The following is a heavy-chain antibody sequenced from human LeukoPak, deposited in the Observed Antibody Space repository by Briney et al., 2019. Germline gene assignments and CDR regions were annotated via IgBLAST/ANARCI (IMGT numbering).Heavy chain of an antibody. Sequence: ASDKVSCKVSGYTLTELSMHWVRQAPGKGLEWMGGFDPEDGETIYAQKFQGRVTMTEDTSTDTAYMELSSLRSEDTAVYYCATTSSLGSMYYYDSSPYGAFDIWGQGTMVTVSS. V-gene: IGHV1-24*01. D-gene: IGHD3-22*01. CDR2: FDPEDGET. CDR3: ATTSSLGSMYYYDSSPYGAFDI. J-gene: IGHJ3*02. CDR1: GYTLTELS.